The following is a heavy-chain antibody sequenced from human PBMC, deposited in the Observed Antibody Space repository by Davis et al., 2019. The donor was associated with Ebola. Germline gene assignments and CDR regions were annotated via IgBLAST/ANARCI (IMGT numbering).Heavy chain of an antibody. CDR2: ITSSSNYI. J-gene: IGHJ2*01. CDR1: GVTFSNAW. D-gene: IGHD2-21*02. CDR3: VRDPALVVTGGGWYFDL. Sequence: GGSLRLSCAASGVTFSNAWMNWVRQAPGKGLEWVSFITSSSNYIYYADSVKLRFTISRDNAKNSLYLQMNSLRAEDTAVYYCVRDPALVVTGGGWYFDLWGRGTLVTVSS. V-gene: IGHV3-21*01.